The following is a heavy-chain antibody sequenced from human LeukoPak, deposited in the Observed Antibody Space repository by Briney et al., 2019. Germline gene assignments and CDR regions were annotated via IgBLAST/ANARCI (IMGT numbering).Heavy chain of an antibody. CDR3: ARGAKGRHHYGSGIKLLTYYFDY. CDR2: IYPGDSDS. D-gene: IGHD3-10*01. V-gene: IGHV5-51*01. Sequence: GESLKISCKGSRYSFTSYWIGWVRQMPGKGLEWMGIIYPGDSDSTYSPSFQGQVTISADKSISSAYLQWSSLKASDTAMYYCARGAKGRHHYGSGIKLLTYYFDYWGQGTLVSVSS. J-gene: IGHJ4*02. CDR1: RYSFTSYW.